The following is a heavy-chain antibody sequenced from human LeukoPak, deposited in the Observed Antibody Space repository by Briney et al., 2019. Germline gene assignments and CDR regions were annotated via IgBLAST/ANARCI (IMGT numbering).Heavy chain of an antibody. CDR1: GGHNSCHY. J-gene: IGHJ4*02. CDR3: ASGGNWNRFDY. Sequence: SETLTLTYTVSGGHNSCHYWRGIRQPPPEGLEWIGYISYTGSTNYNPSLKSRVTISVDTSKNQFSLKLTSVTAADTAVYYCASGGNWNRFDYWGQGTVVTVSS. CDR2: ISYTGST. V-gene: IGHV4-59*11. D-gene: IGHD4-23*01.